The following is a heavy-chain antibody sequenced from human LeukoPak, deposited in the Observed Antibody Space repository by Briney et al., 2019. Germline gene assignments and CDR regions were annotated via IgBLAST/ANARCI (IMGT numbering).Heavy chain of an antibody. CDR1: GGSISSGSYY. V-gene: IGHV4-61*02. J-gene: IGHJ6*03. Sequence: RASETLSLTCTVSGGSISSGSYYWSWIRQPAGKGLEWIGRIYTSGSTNYNPSLKSRVTISVDTSKNQFSLKLSSVTAADTAVYYCARSHPTLSYYDILTGYYRGPGGAYYYYYMDVWGKGTTVTVSS. D-gene: IGHD3-9*01. CDR3: ARSHPTLSYYDILTGYYRGPGGAYYYYYMDV. CDR2: IYTSGST.